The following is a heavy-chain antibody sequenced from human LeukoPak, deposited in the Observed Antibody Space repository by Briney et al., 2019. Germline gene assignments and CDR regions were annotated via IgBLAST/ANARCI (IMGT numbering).Heavy chain of an antibody. D-gene: IGHD3-22*01. CDR2: IYYSGST. CDR3: ARDLGGTYYYDSSGYSFDI. J-gene: IGHJ3*02. Sequence: SETLSLTCTVSGGSISSYYWSWIRQPPGKGLEWIGYIYYSGSTNYNPSLKSRVTISVDTSKNQFSLKLSSVTAADTAVDYCARDLGGTYYYDSSGYSFDIWGQGTMVTVSS. CDR1: GGSISSYY. V-gene: IGHV4-59*01.